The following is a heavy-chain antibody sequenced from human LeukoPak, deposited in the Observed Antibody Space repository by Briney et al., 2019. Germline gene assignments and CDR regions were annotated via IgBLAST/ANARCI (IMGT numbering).Heavy chain of an antibody. Sequence: SETLSLTCTVSGGSISSSSYYWGWIRQPPGKGLEWIGRIYYSGSTYYNPSLKSRVTISVDTSKNQFSLKLSSVTAADTAVYYCARHGSPYYDILTGYYTSYYFDYWGQGTLVTVSS. J-gene: IGHJ4*02. V-gene: IGHV4-39*01. D-gene: IGHD3-9*01. CDR3: ARHGSPYYDILTGYYTSYYFDY. CDR2: IYYSGST. CDR1: GGSISSSSYY.